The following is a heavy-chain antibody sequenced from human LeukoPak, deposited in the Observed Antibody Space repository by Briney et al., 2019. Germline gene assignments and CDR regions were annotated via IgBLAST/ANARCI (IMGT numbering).Heavy chain of an antibody. CDR3: AKTGSRGGTFRPSYYYYYMDV. J-gene: IGHJ6*03. CDR2: MNPNSGNT. D-gene: IGHD3-9*01. V-gene: IGHV1-8*03. CDR1: GYTFTSYD. Sequence: ASVKVSCKASGYTFTSYDINWVRQATGQGLEWMGWMNPNSGNTGYAQKFQGRVTITRNTSISTAYMELSSLRPEDTAVYYCAKTGSRGGTFRPSYYYYYMDVWGEGTTVTISS.